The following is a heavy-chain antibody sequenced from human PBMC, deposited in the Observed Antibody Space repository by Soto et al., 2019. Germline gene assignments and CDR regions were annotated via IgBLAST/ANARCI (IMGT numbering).Heavy chain of an antibody. J-gene: IGHJ6*03. D-gene: IGHD4-17*01. V-gene: IGHV1-69*02. CDR3: ARVAEMGTVTNGFYYYMDV. CDR1: GGTFSNHT. CDR2: VLPILNIA. Sequence: QVQLVQSGAEVRKAGASVKVSCKASGGTFSNHTISWVRQAPGQGLEWMGRVLPILNIANYAQKFEGRVTITADKSTSTAYMELSSLRSEDTAVYYCARVAEMGTVTNGFYYYMDVWGKGTTVTVSS.